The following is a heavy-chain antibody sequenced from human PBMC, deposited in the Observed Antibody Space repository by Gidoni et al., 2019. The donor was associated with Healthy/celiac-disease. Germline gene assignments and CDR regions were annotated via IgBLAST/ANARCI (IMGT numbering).Heavy chain of an antibody. CDR2: ISSSSSTI. CDR1: GFTFSSYS. V-gene: IGHV3-48*02. D-gene: IGHD2-15*01. CDR3: ARGGIVVVVAQMGDAFDI. J-gene: IGHJ3*02. Sequence: EVQLVESGGGLVQPGGSLRLSCAASGFTFSSYSMNWVRQAPGKGLEWVSYISSSSSTIYYADSVKGRFTISRDNAKNSLYLQMNSLRDEDTAVYYCARGGIVVVVAQMGDAFDIWGQGTMVTVSS.